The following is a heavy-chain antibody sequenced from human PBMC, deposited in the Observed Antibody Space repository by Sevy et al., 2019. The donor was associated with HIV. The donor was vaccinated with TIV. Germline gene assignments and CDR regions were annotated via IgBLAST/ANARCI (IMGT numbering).Heavy chain of an antibody. Sequence: GGSLRLSCAASGFTFSSYGMHWVRQAPGKGLEWVAVISYDGSNKYYPDSVKGRFTISRDNSKNTLYLQMNSLRAEDTAVYYCAKGNGVITIFGVVTGNSGMDVWGQGTTVTVSS. CDR1: GFTFSSYG. CDR2: ISYDGSNK. J-gene: IGHJ6*02. CDR3: AKGNGVITIFGVVTGNSGMDV. D-gene: IGHD3-3*01. V-gene: IGHV3-30*18.